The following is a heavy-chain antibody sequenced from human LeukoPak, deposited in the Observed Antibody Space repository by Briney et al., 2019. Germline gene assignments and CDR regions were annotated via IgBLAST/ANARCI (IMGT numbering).Heavy chain of an antibody. D-gene: IGHD3-22*01. V-gene: IGHV3-7*01. CDR3: ARDTYYYDSSGYYSYYFDY. CDR1: GFTFSNYW. Sequence: GGSLRLSCEASGFTFSNYWMSWVRQAPGKGLEWVANIKQDGSEKYYVDSVKGRFTISRDNAKNSLYLQMNSLRAEDTAVYYCARDTYYYDSSGYYSYYFDYWGQGTLVTVSS. CDR2: IKQDGSEK. J-gene: IGHJ4*02.